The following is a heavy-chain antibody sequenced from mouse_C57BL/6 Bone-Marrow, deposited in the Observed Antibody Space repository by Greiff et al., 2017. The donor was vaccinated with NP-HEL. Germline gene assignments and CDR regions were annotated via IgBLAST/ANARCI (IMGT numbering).Heavy chain of an antibody. V-gene: IGHV6-3*01. D-gene: IGHD2-4*01. CDR3: TLNYDCYYFDY. J-gene: IGHJ2*01. CDR1: GFTFSNYW. Sequence: EVKLVESGGGLVQPGGSMKLSCVASGFTFSNYWMNWVRQSPEKGLEWVAQIRLKSDNYATHYAESVKGRFTISRDDSKSSVYLQMNNLRAEDTGIYYCTLNYDCYYFDYWGQGTTLTVSS. CDR2: IRLKSDNYAT.